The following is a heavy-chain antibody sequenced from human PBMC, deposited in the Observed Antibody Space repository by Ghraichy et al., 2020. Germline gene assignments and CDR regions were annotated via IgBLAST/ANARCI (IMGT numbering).Heavy chain of an antibody. CDR2: IYPGDSDT. V-gene: IGHV5-51*01. Sequence: GESLNISCKGSGYNFTSYWIGWVRQMPGKGLEWMGIIYPGDSDTRYSPSFQGQVTISADKSISTAYLQWSSLKASDTAMYYCARVSSGWSNAFDIWGQGTMVTVSS. D-gene: IGHD6-19*01. CDR1: GYNFTSYW. J-gene: IGHJ3*02. CDR3: ARVSSGWSNAFDI.